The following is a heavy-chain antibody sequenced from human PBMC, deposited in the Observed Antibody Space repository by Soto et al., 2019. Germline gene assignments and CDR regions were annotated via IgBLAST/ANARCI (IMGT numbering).Heavy chain of an antibody. J-gene: IGHJ4*02. CDR1: GFTFTSSS. V-gene: IGHV1-58*01. CDR3: AAGDSSGYYGG. CDR2: ITVGTGNT. Sequence: ASVKVSCKASGFTFTSSSVQWVRQARGQRLEWIGWITVGTGNTNYAQKFQERVTVTRDMSTSTAYLELRNLRSEDTAVYYCAAGDSSGYYGGWGQGTQVTDSS. D-gene: IGHD3-22*01.